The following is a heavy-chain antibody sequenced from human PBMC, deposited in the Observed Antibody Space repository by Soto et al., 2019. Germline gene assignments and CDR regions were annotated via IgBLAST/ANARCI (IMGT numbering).Heavy chain of an antibody. CDR1: GGSISSGGYS. V-gene: IGHV4-30-2*01. J-gene: IGHJ4*02. Sequence: SETLSLTCAVSGGSISSGGYSWSWIRQPPGKGLEWIGYIYHCESTYYNPSLKSRVTISVDRSKNQFSLKLSSVTAADTAVYYCARAEGGIFDYWGQGTLVTVSS. CDR2: IYHCEST. CDR3: ARAEGGIFDY.